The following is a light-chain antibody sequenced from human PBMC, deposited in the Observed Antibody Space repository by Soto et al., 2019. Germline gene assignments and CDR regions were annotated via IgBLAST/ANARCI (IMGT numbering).Light chain of an antibody. CDR2: GAS. CDR1: QSVSSSY. V-gene: IGKV3-20*01. CDR3: QQYGSSPRFT. J-gene: IGKJ3*01. Sequence: EIVLTQSPGTLSLSPGERATLSCRASQSVSSSYLAWYQQKPGQAPRLLIYGASSRATGIPDRFSGSGSGTHFTLTISRLEPEDFAVDYCQQYGSSPRFTFGPGTKVDIK.